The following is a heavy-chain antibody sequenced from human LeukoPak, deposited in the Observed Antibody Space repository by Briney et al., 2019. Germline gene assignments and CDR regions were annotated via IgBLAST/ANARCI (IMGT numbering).Heavy chain of an antibody. CDR1: GASINTYY. Sequence: SETLSLTCTVSGASINTYYWSWIRQPPGEGPEWIGYIYYSGSTSYNPSLKTRVTISIDTSKNQFSLKLSSVTAADTAVYYCARVLRPMASQYYFDYWGQGTLVTVSS. D-gene: IGHD3-10*01. J-gene: IGHJ4*02. CDR3: ARVLRPMASQYYFDY. V-gene: IGHV4-59*01. CDR2: IYYSGST.